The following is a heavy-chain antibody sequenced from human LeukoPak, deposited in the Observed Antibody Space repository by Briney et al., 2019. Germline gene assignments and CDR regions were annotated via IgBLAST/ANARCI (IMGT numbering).Heavy chain of an antibody. J-gene: IGHJ4*02. Sequence: SGTLSLTCAVSGGSISSSNWWSWVRQPPGKGLEWIGEIYHSGSTNYNPSLKSRVTISVDKSKNQFSLKLSSVTAADTAVYYCARDGSPAGYYFDYWGQGTLVTVSS. CDR1: GGSISSSNW. D-gene: IGHD2-2*01. V-gene: IGHV4-4*02. CDR3: ARDGSPAGYYFDY. CDR2: IYHSGST.